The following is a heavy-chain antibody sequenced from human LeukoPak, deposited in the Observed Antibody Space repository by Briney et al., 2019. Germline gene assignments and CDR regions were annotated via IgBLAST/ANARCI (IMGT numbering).Heavy chain of an antibody. V-gene: IGHV3-33*01. Sequence: GGSLRLSCAGSGFTFGGYGVHWFRQTPGKGLEWVAVIAYDGSRAFYADSVKGRFTFSRDNSKNTMSVQMDDLRAEDTAVYYCTRYNNDHFDYWGQGTLVTVSS. J-gene: IGHJ4*02. CDR3: TRYNNDHFDY. D-gene: IGHD1-14*01. CDR2: IAYDGSRA. CDR1: GFTFGGYG.